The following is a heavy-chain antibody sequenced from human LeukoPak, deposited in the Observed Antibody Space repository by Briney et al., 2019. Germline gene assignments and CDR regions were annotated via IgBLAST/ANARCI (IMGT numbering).Heavy chain of an antibody. Sequence: SGGSLRLSCTASGFTFSSYAMSWVRQAPGKGLEWVGRIKSKTDGGTTDYAAPVKGRFTISRDDSKNTLYLQMSSLKTEDTAVYFCAHRDTTMVRVDYWGQGTLVTVSS. CDR1: GFTFSSYA. V-gene: IGHV3-15*01. D-gene: IGHD5-18*01. CDR2: IKSKTDGGTT. CDR3: AHRDTTMVRVDY. J-gene: IGHJ4*02.